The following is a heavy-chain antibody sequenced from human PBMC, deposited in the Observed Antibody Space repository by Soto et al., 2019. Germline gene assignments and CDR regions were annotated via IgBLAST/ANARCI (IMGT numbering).Heavy chain of an antibody. CDR2: LSGNGDST. V-gene: IGHV3-23*01. CDR3: AKDRRKNDYSNYVYYFDY. Sequence: PGGSLRLSCAASGFTFSSYAMNWVRQAPGKGLEWVSTLSGNGDSTYYADFVKGRFTISRDNSKNTLYLQMNSLRAEDTAVYYCAKDRRKNDYSNYVYYFDYWGQGALVTVSS. J-gene: IGHJ4*02. CDR1: GFTFSSYA. D-gene: IGHD4-4*01.